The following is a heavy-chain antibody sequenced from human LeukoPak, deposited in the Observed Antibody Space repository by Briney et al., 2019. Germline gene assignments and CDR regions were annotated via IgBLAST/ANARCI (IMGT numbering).Heavy chain of an antibody. Sequence: ASVKVSCKASGYTFTSYGISWVRQAPGQGLEWMGWISAYNGNTNYAQKLQSRVTMTTDTSTSTAYMELRSLRSDDTAVYYCASNHYDSSGYYWPYDAFDIWGQGTMVTVSS. D-gene: IGHD3-22*01. CDR2: ISAYNGNT. CDR1: GYTFTSYG. V-gene: IGHV1-18*01. CDR3: ASNHYDSSGYYWPYDAFDI. J-gene: IGHJ3*02.